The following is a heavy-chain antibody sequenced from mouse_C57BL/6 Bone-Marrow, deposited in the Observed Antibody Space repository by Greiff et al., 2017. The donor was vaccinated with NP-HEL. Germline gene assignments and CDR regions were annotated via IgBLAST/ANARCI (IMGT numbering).Heavy chain of an antibody. CDR3: ARRGLITTVPDY. CDR2: INPNNGGT. V-gene: IGHV1-26*01. J-gene: IGHJ2*01. D-gene: IGHD1-1*01. Sequence: EVQLQQSGPELVKPGASVKISCKASGYTFTDYYMNWVKQSHGKSLEWIGDINPNNGGTSYNQKFKGKATLTVDKSSSTAYMELRSLTSEDSAVYYCARRGLITTVPDYWGQGTTLTVSS. CDR1: GYTFTDYY.